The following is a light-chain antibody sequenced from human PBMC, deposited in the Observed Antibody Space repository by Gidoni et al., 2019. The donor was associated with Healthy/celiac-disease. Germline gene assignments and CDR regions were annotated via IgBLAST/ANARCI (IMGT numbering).Light chain of an antibody. CDR3: CSYAGSSPVV. J-gene: IGLJ2*01. CDR2: EGS. CDR1: SSDVGSYNL. Sequence: SALTPPAPLFGSPGPAITISCTGTSSDVGSYNLVSWYQQHPGKAPKLMIYEGSKRPSGVSNRFSGSKSGNTASLTISGLQAEDEADYYCCSYAGSSPVVFGGGTKLTVL. V-gene: IGLV2-23*01.